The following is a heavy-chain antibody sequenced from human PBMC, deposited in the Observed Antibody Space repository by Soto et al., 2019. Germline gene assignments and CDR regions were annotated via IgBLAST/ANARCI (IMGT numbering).Heavy chain of an antibody. CDR1: VFTFNKYS. CDR3: VKVSTFYDILTDYYSTTFFDT. D-gene: IGHD3-9*01. Sequence: PWWSMELSCSASVFTFNKYSMHGVLQAPGKGLQYVSTISSDGDITYYADSVKGRFTISRDNSKNTLYLQMNSLRPEDTAVYYCVKVSTFYDILTDYYSTTFFDTWGQGTLVTVSS. J-gene: IGHJ5*02. V-gene: IGHV3-64D*06. CDR2: ISSDGDIT.